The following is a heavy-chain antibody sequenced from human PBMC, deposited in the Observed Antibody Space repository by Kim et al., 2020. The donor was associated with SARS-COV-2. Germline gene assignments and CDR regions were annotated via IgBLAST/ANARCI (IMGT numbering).Heavy chain of an antibody. J-gene: IGHJ4*02. D-gene: IGHD3-22*01. V-gene: IGHV3-21*01. CDR3: ARDRDSIGYADS. CDR2: ISSSSSYI. CDR1: GFTFSSYT. Sequence: GGSLRLSCAASGFTFSSYTMNWVRQAPGKGLEWVSSISSSSSYIYYADSLKGRFTISRDNANNALYLQMNSLRAEDTAVYYCARDRDSIGYADSWGQGTLVIVSS.